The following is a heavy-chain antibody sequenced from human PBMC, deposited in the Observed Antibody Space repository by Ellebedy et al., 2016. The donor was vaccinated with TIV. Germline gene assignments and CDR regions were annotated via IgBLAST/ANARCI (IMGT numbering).Heavy chain of an antibody. Sequence: GESLKISCAVSGFTFSTSWMSWVRQAPGQGLEWVANTNGDGNERYYVDSVEGRFTISRDNTRNSLYLQMNSLRADDTAVYYCTKDGSGTMNFWGQGTLVTVSS. D-gene: IGHD1-1*01. CDR2: TNGDGNER. V-gene: IGHV3-7*01. J-gene: IGHJ4*02. CDR3: TKDGSGTMNF. CDR1: GFTFSTSW.